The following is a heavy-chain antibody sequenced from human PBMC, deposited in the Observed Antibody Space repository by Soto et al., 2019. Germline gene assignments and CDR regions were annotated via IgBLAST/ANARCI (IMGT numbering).Heavy chain of an antibody. CDR3: ARVGVGLAAPRVWPY. Sequence: ASVKVSCKASGYTFTSYGISWVRQAPGQGLEWMAWINPYNGNTKYAEKFLGRVTVTTDTSTATAYMEVRSLTSDDTAVFYCARVGVGLAAPRVWPYWGQGTPVTVSS. CDR2: INPYNGNT. CDR1: GYTFTSYG. J-gene: IGHJ4*02. D-gene: IGHD6-13*01. V-gene: IGHV1-18*01.